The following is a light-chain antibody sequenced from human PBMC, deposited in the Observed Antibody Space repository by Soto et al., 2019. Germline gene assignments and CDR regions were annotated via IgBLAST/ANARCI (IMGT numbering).Light chain of an antibody. CDR3: QHYNAYSRT. J-gene: IGKJ1*01. CDR1: QSIDTS. V-gene: IGKV1-5*03. Sequence: DIQMTQSPSTLSASIGDRVTITCRASQSIDTSLAWYQQKPGKAPKLLIYKASSLQSGVPSRFSGSGSGTEFTLTISSLQPDDFATYSCQHYNAYSRTFGQGPKVEVK. CDR2: KAS.